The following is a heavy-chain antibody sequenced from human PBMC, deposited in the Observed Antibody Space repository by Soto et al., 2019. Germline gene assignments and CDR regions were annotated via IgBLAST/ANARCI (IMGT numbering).Heavy chain of an antibody. CDR3: ARDRRVEGATPFDY. J-gene: IGHJ4*02. D-gene: IGHD2-15*01. V-gene: IGHV3-21*04. CDR1: GFTFSSYS. Sequence: EVQLVESGGGLVKPGGSLRLSCAASGFTFSSYSMNWVRQAPGKGLEWVSSIDSSSNYIYYADSMKGRFTISRDNAKNPLHVKMTSPWAAETALYYCARDRRVEGATPFDYWAREPWSPSPQ. CDR2: IDSSSNYI.